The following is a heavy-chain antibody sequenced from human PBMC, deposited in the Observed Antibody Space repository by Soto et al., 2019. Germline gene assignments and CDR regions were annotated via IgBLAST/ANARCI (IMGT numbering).Heavy chain of an antibody. CDR1: GFTFSNAW. CDR2: IKSKTDGGTT. V-gene: IGHV3-15*07. J-gene: IGHJ6*02. Sequence: GGSLRLSCAASGFTFSNAWMNWVRQAPGKGLEWVGRIKSKTDGGTTDYAAPVKGRFTISRDDSKNTLYLQMNSLKTEDTAVYYCTTASNSNYALLYYYYGMDVWGQGTTVTVSS. CDR3: TTASNSNYALLYYYYGMDV. D-gene: IGHD4-4*01.